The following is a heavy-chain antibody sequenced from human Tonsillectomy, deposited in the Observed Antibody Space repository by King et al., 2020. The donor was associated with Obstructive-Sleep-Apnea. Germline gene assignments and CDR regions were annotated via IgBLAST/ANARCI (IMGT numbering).Heavy chain of an antibody. D-gene: IGHD2-2*01. Sequence: VQLVESGGGLVQPGGYLRLSCAASGFTFSRYWMHWVRQSSGKWLVWVSLINRDGSTTTSADFVKGRFTISRDNAKNTLHLQMSSLRAEDTAVYFCARDRDCRSTSCFFGMDVWGQGTTVTVSS. V-gene: IGHV3-74*01. CDR2: INRDGSTT. CDR3: ARDRDCRSTSCFFGMDV. J-gene: IGHJ6*02. CDR1: GFTFSRYW.